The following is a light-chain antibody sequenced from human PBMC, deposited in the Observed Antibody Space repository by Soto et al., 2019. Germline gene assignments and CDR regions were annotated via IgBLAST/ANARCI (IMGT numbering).Light chain of an antibody. CDR1: QSVSNN. CDR2: AAS. CDR3: QQYNNWPPWT. Sequence: EIVLTQSPGTLSLSPGERATLSCRASQSVSNNYLAWYQQKPGQAPRLLIYAASTRATGIPARFSGSGSETEFTLTISSLQSEDYAIYYCQQYNNWPPWTFGQGTKVDIK. V-gene: IGKV3-15*01. J-gene: IGKJ1*01.